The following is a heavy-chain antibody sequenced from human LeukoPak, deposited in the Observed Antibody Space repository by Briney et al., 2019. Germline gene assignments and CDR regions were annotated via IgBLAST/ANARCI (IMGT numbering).Heavy chain of an antibody. V-gene: IGHV3-11*01. CDR3: ARAGIPYYYGSGRINWFDP. CDR2: IRSSGSTI. Sequence: GGSLRLSCAASGFTLSDYSMSWIRQAPGKGREWVSYIRSSGSTIYFADSVKGRFTISRANAKNSLYLQMNSLRAEDTAVYYCARAGIPYYYGSGRINWFDPWGQGTLVTVSS. D-gene: IGHD3-10*01. J-gene: IGHJ5*02. CDR1: GFTLSDYS.